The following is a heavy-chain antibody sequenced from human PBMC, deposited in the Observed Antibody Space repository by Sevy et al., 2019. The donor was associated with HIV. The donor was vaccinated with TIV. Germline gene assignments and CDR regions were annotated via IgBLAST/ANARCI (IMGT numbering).Heavy chain of an antibody. Sequence: SETLSLTCTVSGGSISTYYWTWIRQPPGKGLEWIGYIYYTGRTNYNPSLKSRVTISVDTSTNHFSLKLRSVTAADTAVYYCARHSYYDFWSGYPVRYFDHWGQGTLVTVSS. J-gene: IGHJ4*02. CDR3: ARHSYYDFWSGYPVRYFDH. CDR2: IYYTGRT. V-gene: IGHV4-59*08. D-gene: IGHD3-3*01. CDR1: GGSISTYY.